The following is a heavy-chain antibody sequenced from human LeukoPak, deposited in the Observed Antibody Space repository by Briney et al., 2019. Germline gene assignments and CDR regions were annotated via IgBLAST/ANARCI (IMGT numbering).Heavy chain of an antibody. D-gene: IGHD1-1*01. CDR2: IYYSGRT. CDR3: ARQGNWNLDY. CDR1: GGSISSDH. Sequence: TASETLSLTCSVSGGSISSDHWNWIRQTPGKGLEWIGCIYYSGRTYYNPSLKSRVTISVDMSKNQFSLKLTSVTAADTAIYYCARQGNWNLDYWGQGTLVTVSS. J-gene: IGHJ4*02. V-gene: IGHV4-59*08.